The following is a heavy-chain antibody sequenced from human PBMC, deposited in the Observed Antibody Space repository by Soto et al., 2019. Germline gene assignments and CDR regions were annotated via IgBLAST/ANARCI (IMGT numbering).Heavy chain of an antibody. D-gene: IGHD6-6*01. V-gene: IGHV3-30-3*01. CDR3: ARDTGIAARHADFDY. CDR1: GFKSVDYA. J-gene: IGHJ4*02. Sequence: PGGSLRLSCAASGFKSVDYAMGWVRQAPGKGLEWVAVVSYDGSNKYYADSVKGRFTISRDNSKNTLYLQMNSLRAEDTAVYYCARDTGIAARHADFDYWGQGTLVTVSS. CDR2: VSYDGSNK.